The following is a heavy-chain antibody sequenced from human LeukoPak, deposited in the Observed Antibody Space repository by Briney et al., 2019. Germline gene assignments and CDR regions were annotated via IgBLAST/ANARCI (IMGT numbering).Heavy chain of an antibody. CDR2: ISAYNGNT. J-gene: IGHJ4*02. Sequence: ASVKVSCKASGYTFTSYGISWVRQAPGQGLEWMGWISAYNGNTNYAQTLQGRVTMTTDTSTSTAYMELRSLRSDDTAVYYCARDQVGIAAAVPIDYWGQGTLVTVSS. CDR1: GYTFTSYG. V-gene: IGHV1-18*01. CDR3: ARDQVGIAAAVPIDY. D-gene: IGHD6-13*01.